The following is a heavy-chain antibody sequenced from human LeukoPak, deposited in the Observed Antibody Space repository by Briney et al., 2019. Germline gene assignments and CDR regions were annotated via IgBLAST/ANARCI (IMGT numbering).Heavy chain of an antibody. J-gene: IGHJ4*02. V-gene: IGHV1-18*01. CDR1: GYTFTSYG. Sequence: ASVKVSCKASGYTFTSYGITWVRQAPGQGLEWMGWINANNGNINYAQNLQDRVTMTRDTSTSTAYMELRSLRSDDTAVYYCARGPIAAAGDYWGQGTLVTVSS. CDR2: INANNGNI. CDR3: ARGPIAAAGDY. D-gene: IGHD6-13*01.